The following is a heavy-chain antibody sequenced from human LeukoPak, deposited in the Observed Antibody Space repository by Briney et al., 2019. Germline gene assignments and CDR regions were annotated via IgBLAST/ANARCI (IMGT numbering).Heavy chain of an antibody. D-gene: IGHD2-15*01. J-gene: IGHJ5*02. V-gene: IGHV4-30-4*01. CDR3: ARRVVAATNWFDP. CDR1: GGSISSGDYY. Sequence: SPTLSLTCTVSGGSISSGDYYWSWIRQPPGKGLEWIGYIYYSGSTYYNPSLKSRVTISVDTSKNQFSLKLSSVTAADTAVYYCARRVVAATNWFDPWGQGTLVTVSS. CDR2: IYYSGST.